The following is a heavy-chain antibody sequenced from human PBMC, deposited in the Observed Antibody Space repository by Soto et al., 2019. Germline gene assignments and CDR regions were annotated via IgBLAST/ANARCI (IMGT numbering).Heavy chain of an antibody. V-gene: IGHV3-23*01. CDR3: AKDREARHHRGWFDL. CDR2: ISGSGGST. Sequence: GGSLRLSCAASAFTFSSYAMSWVRQAPGKGLEWVSAISGSGGSTYYADSVKGRFTISRDNSKNTLYLQMNSLRAEDTAVYYCAKDREARHHRGWFDLWGQGTLVTVSS. CDR1: AFTFSSYA. J-gene: IGHJ5*02. D-gene: IGHD6-6*01.